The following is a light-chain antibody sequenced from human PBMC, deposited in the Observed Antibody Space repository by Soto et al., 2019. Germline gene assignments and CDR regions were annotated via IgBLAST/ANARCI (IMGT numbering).Light chain of an antibody. J-gene: IGLJ2*01. Sequence: QSVLTQPPTVSGAPGQRVTISYTGSSSNIGAGYDVHWYQQLPGTAPKLLIYVNSNRPSGVPDRFSGSKSGTSASLAITGLQDDDEDDYYCQSYDSSLSLVFGGGTKVTVL. CDR1: SSNIGAGYD. V-gene: IGLV1-40*01. CDR2: VNS. CDR3: QSYDSSLSLV.